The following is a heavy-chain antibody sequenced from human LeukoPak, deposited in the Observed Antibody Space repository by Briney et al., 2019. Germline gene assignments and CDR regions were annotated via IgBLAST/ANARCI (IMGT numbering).Heavy chain of an antibody. CDR3: ASSYSGSYFDY. V-gene: IGHV3-11*01. CDR2: ISSSGSTI. D-gene: IGHD1-26*01. Sequence: GGSLRLSCAASGLTFSDYYMSWIRQAPGKGLEWVSYISSSGSTIYYADSVKGRFTISRDNAKNSLYLQMNSLRAEDTAVYYCASSYSGSYFDYWGQGTLVTVSS. J-gene: IGHJ4*02. CDR1: GLTFSDYY.